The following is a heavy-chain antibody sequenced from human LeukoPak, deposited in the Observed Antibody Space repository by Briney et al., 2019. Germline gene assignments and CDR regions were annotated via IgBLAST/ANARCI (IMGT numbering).Heavy chain of an antibody. CDR2: LSPRVGLS. CDR3: VKVDLNYYGSGTYLMDV. Sequence: GGSLRLSCSASGFPFSSYSMSCVRQGPGKGLQWVSGLSPRVGLSYYADSVKGRFTISRDDSKNTLYLGMNSMRDEDTAVYYCVKVDLNYYGSGTYLMDVWGKGTRVIVSS. CDR1: GFPFSSYS. J-gene: IGHJ6*04. V-gene: IGHV3-23*01. D-gene: IGHD3-10*01.